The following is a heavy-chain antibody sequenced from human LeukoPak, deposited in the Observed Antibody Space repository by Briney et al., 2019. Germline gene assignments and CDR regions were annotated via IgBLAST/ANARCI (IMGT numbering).Heavy chain of an antibody. D-gene: IGHD3-16*02. J-gene: IGHJ3*02. V-gene: IGHV3-30*04. Sequence: GGSLRLSCAASGFTFSSYAMHWVRQAPGKGLEWVAVISYDGSNKYYADSVKGRFTTSRDNSKNTLYLQMNSLRAEDTAVYYCARGVSYDYVWGSYRAGAFDIWGQGTMVTVSS. CDR1: GFTFSSYA. CDR2: ISYDGSNK. CDR3: ARGVSYDYVWGSYRAGAFDI.